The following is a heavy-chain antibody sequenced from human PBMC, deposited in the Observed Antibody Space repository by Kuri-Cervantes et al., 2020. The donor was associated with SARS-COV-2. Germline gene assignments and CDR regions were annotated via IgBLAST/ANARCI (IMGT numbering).Heavy chain of an antibody. CDR1: GGSFSGYY. D-gene: IGHD3-3*01. CDR2: INHSGST. Sequence: SETLSLTCAVYGGSFSGYYWSWIRQPPGKGLEWIGEINHSGSTNYNPCLKSRVTISVDTSKNQFSLKLSSVTAADTAVYYCARWNYDFGSGYYYPLIDYWGQGTLVTVSS. J-gene: IGHJ4*02. V-gene: IGHV4-34*01. CDR3: ARWNYDFGSGYYYPLIDY.